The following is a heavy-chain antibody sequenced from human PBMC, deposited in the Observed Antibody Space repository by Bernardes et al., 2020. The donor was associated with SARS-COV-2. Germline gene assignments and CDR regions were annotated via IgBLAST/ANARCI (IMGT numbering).Heavy chain of an antibody. J-gene: IGHJ4*02. CDR3: ARLDYYLSGTYYNARHY. CDR2: ICNSEST. Sequence: SETLSLTCTVSGDSISSSRYCWGWIRQPPGKGLEWIGNICNSESTSYTPSLQSRVTISVDVSKNQFSLRLTSVTASDTAVYFCARLDYYLSGTYYNARHYWGQGTLVTVSP. V-gene: IGHV4-39*01. CDR1: GDSISSSRYC. D-gene: IGHD3-10*01.